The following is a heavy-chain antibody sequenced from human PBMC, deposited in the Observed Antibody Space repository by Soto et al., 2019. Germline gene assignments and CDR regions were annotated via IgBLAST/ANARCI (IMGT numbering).Heavy chain of an antibody. Sequence: GESLKISCMGSGYKVSTWHNFTSYWIAWVRQMPGEGLEWMGIIYPSDSDTRYSPSFQGQVTISVDKSISSAYLQWSSLKASETAIYYCARKTGAQGPMDYWGQGTLVTVSS. J-gene: IGHJ4*02. CDR2: IYPSDSDT. D-gene: IGHD1-1*01. V-gene: IGHV5-51*01. CDR1: GYKVSTWHNFTSYW. CDR3: ARKTGAQGPMDY.